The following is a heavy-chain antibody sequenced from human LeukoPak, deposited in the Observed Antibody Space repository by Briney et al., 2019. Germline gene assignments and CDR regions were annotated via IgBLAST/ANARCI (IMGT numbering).Heavy chain of an antibody. D-gene: IGHD2-15*01. CDR3: ARDGYCSGGSCYSSNTFDV. V-gene: IGHV3-21*01. Sequence: PGGSLRLSCAASGFTFSDYSMNWVRQAPGKRLEWVSSISSSGSYIYYADSVKGRFTISRDNARNSLYLQMNSLRAEDTALYYCARDGYCSGGSCYSSNTFDVWGQGTMVTVSS. CDR1: GFTFSDYS. J-gene: IGHJ3*01. CDR2: ISSSGSYI.